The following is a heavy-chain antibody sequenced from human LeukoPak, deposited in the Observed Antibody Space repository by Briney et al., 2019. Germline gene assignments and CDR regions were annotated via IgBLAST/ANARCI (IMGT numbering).Heavy chain of an antibody. CDR2: IIPIFGTA. D-gene: IGHD5-24*01. CDR1: GGTFSSYA. J-gene: IGHJ4*02. V-gene: IGHV1-69*01. CDR3: AGGGRWLQLNYFDY. Sequence: SVKVSCKAPGGTFSSYAISWVRQAPGQGLEWMGGIIPIFGTANYAQKFQGRVTITADESTSTAYMELSSLRSEDTAVYYCAGGGRWLQLNYFDYWGQGTLVTVSS.